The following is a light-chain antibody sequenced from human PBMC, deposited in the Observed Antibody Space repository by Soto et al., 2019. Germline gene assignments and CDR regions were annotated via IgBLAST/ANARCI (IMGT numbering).Light chain of an antibody. CDR2: DAS. V-gene: IGKV1-5*01. CDR3: QQYNSYSQLT. J-gene: IGKJ4*01. CDR1: QSISSW. Sequence: DIQKTQSPSTLSASVGDRVTIACRASQSISSWLAWYQQKPGKAPKLLIYDASSLESGVPSRFSGSGSGTEFTLTISSLQPDDFATYYCQQYNSYSQLTFGGGTKVDI.